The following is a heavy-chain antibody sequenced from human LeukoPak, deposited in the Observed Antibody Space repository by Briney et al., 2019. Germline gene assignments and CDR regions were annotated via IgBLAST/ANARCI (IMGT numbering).Heavy chain of an antibody. CDR3: AVQGDYVWGSYLSPQDY. Sequence: GRSLRLSCAASGFTFSSYAMHWVRQAPGKGLEWVSYISSSSSTIYYADSVKGRFTISRDNAKNSLYLQMNSLRAEDTAVYYCAVQGDYVWGSYLSPQDYWGQGTLVTVSS. CDR2: ISSSSSTI. V-gene: IGHV3-48*04. D-gene: IGHD3-16*01. J-gene: IGHJ4*02. CDR1: GFTFSSYA.